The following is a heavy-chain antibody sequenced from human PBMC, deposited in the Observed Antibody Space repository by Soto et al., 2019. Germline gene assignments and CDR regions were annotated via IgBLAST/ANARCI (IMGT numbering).Heavy chain of an antibody. V-gene: IGHV1-3*01. CDR3: ARSRDGGAAAVTGWFYX. CDR1: GYTFTSYA. J-gene: IGHJ5*02. CDR2: INAGNGNT. Sequence: ASVKVSCKASGYTFTSYAMHWVRQAPGQRLEWMGFINAGNGNTKYSQKFQGRVTITRDTSASTAYMELSSLRSEDTAVYYCARSRDGGAAAVTGWFYXWGQGTLFTVSX. D-gene: IGHD6-13*01.